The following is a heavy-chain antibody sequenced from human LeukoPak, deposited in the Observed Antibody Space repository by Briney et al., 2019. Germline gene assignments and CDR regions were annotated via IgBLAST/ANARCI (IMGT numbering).Heavy chain of an antibody. Sequence: GASVKVSCKASGYTFTSYGISWVRQAPGQGLEWMGWISAYNGNTNYAQKLQSRVTMTTGTSTSTAYMELRSLRSDDTAVYYCARGRGYCSGGSCSNWFDPWGQGTLVTVSS. J-gene: IGHJ5*02. CDR2: ISAYNGNT. CDR3: ARGRGYCSGGSCSNWFDP. V-gene: IGHV1-18*01. D-gene: IGHD2-15*01. CDR1: GYTFTSYG.